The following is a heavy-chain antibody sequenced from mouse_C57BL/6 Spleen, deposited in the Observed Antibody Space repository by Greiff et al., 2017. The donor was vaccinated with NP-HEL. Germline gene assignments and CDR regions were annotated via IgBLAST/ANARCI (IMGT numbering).Heavy chain of an antibody. Sequence: VQLQQSGPELVKPGASVKISCKASGYTFTDYYMNWVKQSHGKSLEWIGDINPNNGGTSYNQKFKGKATLTVDKSSSTAYMELRSLTSEDSAVYYCARYPVSYEAMDYWGQGTSVTVSS. CDR3: ARYPVSYEAMDY. CDR2: INPNNGGT. V-gene: IGHV1-26*01. J-gene: IGHJ4*01. CDR1: GYTFTDYY. D-gene: IGHD1-1*01.